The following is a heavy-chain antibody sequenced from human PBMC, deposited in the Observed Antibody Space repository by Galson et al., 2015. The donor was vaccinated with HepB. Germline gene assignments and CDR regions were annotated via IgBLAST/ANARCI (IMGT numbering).Heavy chain of an antibody. Sequence: SLRLSCAASGFTFSSYWMSWVRQAPGKGLEWVANIKQDGSEKYYVDSVKGRFTISRDNAKNSLYLQMNSLRAEDTAVYYCAKEGPILLWFGELTTSDYWGQGTLVTVSS. J-gene: IGHJ4*02. CDR2: IKQDGSEK. CDR1: GFTFSSYW. D-gene: IGHD3-10*01. V-gene: IGHV3-7*03. CDR3: AKEGPILLWFGELTTSDY.